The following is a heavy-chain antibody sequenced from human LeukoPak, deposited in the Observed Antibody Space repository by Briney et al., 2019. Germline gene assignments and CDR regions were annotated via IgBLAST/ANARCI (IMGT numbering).Heavy chain of an antibody. D-gene: IGHD2-21*02. CDR1: GYTFTDYY. J-gene: IGHJ4*02. CDR2: ISAYNGNT. Sequence: ASVKVSCKASGYTFTDYYMHWVRQAPGQGLEWMGWISAYNGNTNYAQKLQGRVTMTTDTSTSTAYMELRSLRSDDTAVYYCARLDCGGDCYSSYFDYWGQGTLVTVSS. CDR3: ARLDCGGDCYSSYFDY. V-gene: IGHV1-18*04.